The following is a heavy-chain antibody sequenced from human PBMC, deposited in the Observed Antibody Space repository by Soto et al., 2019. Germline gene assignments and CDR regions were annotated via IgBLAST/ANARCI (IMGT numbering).Heavy chain of an antibody. Sequence: EVQLLESGGGLVQPGGSLRLSCAASGFTFSSYAMSWVRQAPGKGLEWVSAISGSGGSTYYADSVKGRFTISRDNSKNTQYLQMNSLRAEDTAVYYCAKDRAHDRSGYPDYWGQGTLVTVSS. D-gene: IGHD3-22*01. J-gene: IGHJ4*02. CDR2: ISGSGGST. V-gene: IGHV3-23*01. CDR1: GFTFSSYA. CDR3: AKDRAHDRSGYPDY.